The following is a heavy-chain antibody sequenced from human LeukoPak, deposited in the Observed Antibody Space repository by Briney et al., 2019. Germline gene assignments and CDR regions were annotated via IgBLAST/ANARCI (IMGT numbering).Heavy chain of an antibody. J-gene: IGHJ6*02. CDR1: GFAFSTYG. D-gene: IGHD6-6*01. Sequence: PGGSLRLSCAASGFAFSTYGMHWVRQAPGKGLEWVAVISYDGGNKYYADSVKGRFTISRDDSKNTLYLQMNSLRAEDTAVYYCAKYSSSSNNYYGLDVWGQGTAVTVSS. V-gene: IGHV3-30*18. CDR3: AKYSSSSNNYYGLDV. CDR2: ISYDGGNK.